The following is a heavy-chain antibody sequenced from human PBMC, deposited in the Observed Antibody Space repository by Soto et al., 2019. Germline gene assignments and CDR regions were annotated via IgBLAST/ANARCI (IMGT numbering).Heavy chain of an antibody. CDR2: ISSSSSYI. Sequence: EGSLRLSCAASGFTFSSYSMNWVRQAPGKGLEWVSSISSSSSYIYYADSVKGRFTISRDNAKNSLYLQMNSLRAEDTAVYYCARVWYGSGSPIDYWGQGTLVTVSS. J-gene: IGHJ4*02. CDR3: ARVWYGSGSPIDY. CDR1: GFTFSSYS. D-gene: IGHD3-10*01. V-gene: IGHV3-21*01.